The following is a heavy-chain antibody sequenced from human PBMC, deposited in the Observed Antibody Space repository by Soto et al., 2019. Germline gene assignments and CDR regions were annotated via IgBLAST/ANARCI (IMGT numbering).Heavy chain of an antibody. CDR3: ARDNQLTTGNQYYYYYGMDV. J-gene: IGHJ6*02. CDR2: ISAYNGNT. Sequence: ASVKVSCKASGYTFTSYGISWVRQAPGQGLEWMGWISAYNGNTNYAQKLQGRVTMTTDTSTSTAYMELRSLRSDDTAVYYCARDNQLTTGNQYYYYYGMDVWGQGTTVTVSS. V-gene: IGHV1-18*04. CDR1: GYTFTSYG. D-gene: IGHD1-1*01.